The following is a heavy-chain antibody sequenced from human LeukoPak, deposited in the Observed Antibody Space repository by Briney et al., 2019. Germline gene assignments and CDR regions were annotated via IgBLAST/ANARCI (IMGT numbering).Heavy chain of an antibody. Sequence: GGSLRLSCAASGFTFSSYWMNWVRQTPGKGLEWVANIKQDGTEQYYVDSVKGRFTISRDNAKNSLYLQMNSLRAEDTAVYYCARESGSVTSEVDFDYWGQGTLVTVSS. CDR1: GFTFSSYW. D-gene: IGHD4-17*01. V-gene: IGHV3-7*01. CDR3: ARESGSVTSEVDFDY. J-gene: IGHJ4*02. CDR2: IKQDGTEQ.